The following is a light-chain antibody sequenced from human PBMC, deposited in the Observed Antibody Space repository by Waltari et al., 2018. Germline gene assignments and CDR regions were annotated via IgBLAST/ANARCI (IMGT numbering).Light chain of an antibody. CDR3: QSYDSSLSALV. Sequence: QSVLTQPPSVSGAPGQRVIISCPGSSPKIEAGYDVHWYQQLPGTAPKLLIYGVSNRPSGVPDRFSGSKSGTSASLAITGLQAEDEADYYCQSYDSSLSALVFGGGTKLTVL. V-gene: IGLV1-40*01. CDR1: SPKIEAGYD. J-gene: IGLJ3*02. CDR2: GVS.